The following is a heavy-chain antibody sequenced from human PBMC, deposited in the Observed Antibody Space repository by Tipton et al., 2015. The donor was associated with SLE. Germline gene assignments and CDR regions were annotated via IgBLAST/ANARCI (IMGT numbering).Heavy chain of an antibody. Sequence: LRLSCAVYGGSFSGYYWSWIRQPPGKGLEWIGEINHSGSTNYNPSLKSRVTISVDTSKNQFSLKLSSVTAADTAVYYCARLRAYSVGAFDIWGQGTMVTVSS. V-gene: IGHV4-34*01. CDR3: ARLRAYSVGAFDI. CDR2: INHSGST. J-gene: IGHJ3*02. D-gene: IGHD2-21*01. CDR1: GGSFSGYY.